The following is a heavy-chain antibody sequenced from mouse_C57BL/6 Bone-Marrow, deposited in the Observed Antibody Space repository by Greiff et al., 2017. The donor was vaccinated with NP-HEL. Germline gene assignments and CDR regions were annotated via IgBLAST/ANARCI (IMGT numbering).Heavy chain of an antibody. J-gene: IGHJ3*01. CDR2: ISSGGSYT. D-gene: IGHD2-12*01. CDR1: GFTFSSYG. CDR3: AGHLYYSFSWFAY. Sequence: EVQGVESGGDLVKPGGSLKLSCAASGFTFSSYGMSWVRQTPDKRLEWVATISSGGSYTYYPDSVKGRFTISRDNAKNTLYLQMSSLKSEDTAMYYCAGHLYYSFSWFAYWGQGTLVTVSA. V-gene: IGHV5-6*01.